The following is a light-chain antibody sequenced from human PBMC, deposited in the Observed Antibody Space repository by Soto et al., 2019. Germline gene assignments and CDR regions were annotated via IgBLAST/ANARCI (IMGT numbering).Light chain of an antibody. CDR2: GAS. Sequence: EIVLTQSPGTLSLSPGERATLSCRASQSVSSNFLAWYQEKPGQAPRLLIYGASSRATGIPDRFSGSGSGTDFTLTISRLEPEDFAVYYCRQYCRSLGFALGGGTKVEIK. V-gene: IGKV3-20*01. J-gene: IGKJ4*01. CDR3: RQYCRSLGFA. CDR1: QSVSSNF.